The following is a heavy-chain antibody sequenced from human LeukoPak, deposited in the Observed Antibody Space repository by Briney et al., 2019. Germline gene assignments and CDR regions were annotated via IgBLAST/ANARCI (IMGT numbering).Heavy chain of an antibody. Sequence: ASVKVSCKASGYTFTSYDINWVRQATGQGLEWMGWMNPNSGNTGYAQKFQGRVTMTRNTSISTAYMELSSLRSEDTAVYYCARSRYGQWLANDAFDIWGQGTMVTVSS. V-gene: IGHV1-8*01. CDR1: GYTFTSYD. D-gene: IGHD6-19*01. J-gene: IGHJ3*02. CDR2: MNPNSGNT. CDR3: ARSRYGQWLANDAFDI.